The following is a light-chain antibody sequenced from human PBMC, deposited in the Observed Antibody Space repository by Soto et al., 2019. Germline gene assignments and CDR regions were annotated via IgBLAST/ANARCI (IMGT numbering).Light chain of an antibody. CDR1: TSNIGRYS. J-gene: IGLJ3*02. CDR3: AAWDDNLNGPL. CDR2: SDD. V-gene: IGLV1-44*01. Sequence: QAVVTQPPSLSGTPGQRVTISCSGGTSNIGRYSVNWYQHFPGTAPKILIYSDDERPSGVPDRFSGSKSGTSASLAISGLQSEDEAEYYCAAWDDNLNGPLFGGGTKLTVL.